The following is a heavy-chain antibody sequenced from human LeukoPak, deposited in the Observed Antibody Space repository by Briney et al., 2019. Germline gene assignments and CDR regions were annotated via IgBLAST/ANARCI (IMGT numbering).Heavy chain of an antibody. D-gene: IGHD1-14*01. Sequence: PGGSLRLSCAASGFTFSSYAMSWVRQAPGKGLEWVSAISGGGGSTYYANSMKGRFTTSRANSKNTLNLQMNSLRAEDTAVYYCAKNRLDPRNYFDYWGQGTLVTVSS. CDR2: ISGGGGST. CDR1: GFTFSSYA. V-gene: IGHV3-23*01. J-gene: IGHJ4*02. CDR3: AKNRLDPRNYFDY.